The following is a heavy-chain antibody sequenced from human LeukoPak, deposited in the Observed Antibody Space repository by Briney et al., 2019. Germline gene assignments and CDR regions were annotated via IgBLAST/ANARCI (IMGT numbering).Heavy chain of an antibody. V-gene: IGHV3-66*01. CDR1: EFSVGSNY. J-gene: IGHJ3*02. CDR3: AREGSGWFGELLRAFDI. CDR2: IYSGGST. Sequence: GGSLRLSCAASEFSVGSNYMTWVRQAPGKGLEWVSLIYSGGSTYYADSVKGRFTISRDNSKNTLYLQMNSLRAEDTAVYYCAREGSGWFGELLRAFDIWGQGTMVTVSS. D-gene: IGHD3-10*01.